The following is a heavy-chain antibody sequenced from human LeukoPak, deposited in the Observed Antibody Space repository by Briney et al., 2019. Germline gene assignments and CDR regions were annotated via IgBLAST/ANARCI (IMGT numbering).Heavy chain of an antibody. V-gene: IGHV1-46*01. J-gene: IGHJ4*02. CDR3: ARGDHKIAVAGTRFDY. Sequence: ASVKVSCKASGYTFTSYYMHWVRQAPGQGLEWMGIINPSGGSTSYAQKFQGRVTMTRDTSTSTVYMELSSLRSEDTAVYYCARGDHKIAVAGTRFDYWGQGTLVTVSS. CDR2: INPSGGST. D-gene: IGHD6-19*01. CDR1: GYTFTSYY.